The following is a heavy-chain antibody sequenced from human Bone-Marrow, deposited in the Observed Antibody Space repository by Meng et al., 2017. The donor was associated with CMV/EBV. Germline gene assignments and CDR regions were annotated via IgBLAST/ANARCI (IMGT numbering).Heavy chain of an antibody. Sequence: GESLKISCAASGFTFDDYAMHWVRQPPGKGLEWVSSISSSGSYIFYADSVKGRFTISRDNAKSSLYLQMKSLRAEDTALYYCARVHGTARDYWGPGTLVTVSS. CDR1: GFTFDDYA. CDR2: ISSSGSYI. D-gene: IGHD6-6*01. V-gene: IGHV3-21*01. J-gene: IGHJ4*02. CDR3: ARVHGTARDY.